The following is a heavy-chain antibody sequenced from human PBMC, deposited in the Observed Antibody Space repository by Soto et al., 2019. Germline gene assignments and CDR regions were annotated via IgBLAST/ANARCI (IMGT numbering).Heavy chain of an antibody. D-gene: IGHD6-19*01. V-gene: IGHV3-30-3*01. CDR3: ARPYRSGWYEGGFDY. CDR1: GFTFSSYT. CDR2: ISYDGSNK. J-gene: IGHJ4*02. Sequence: QVQLVESGGGVVQPGRSLRLSCAASGFTFSSYTMHWVRQAPGKGLEWVAGISYDGSNKYYAGSVKGRITISRDNSNNTLYLQMNSLRAEDTAVYYCARPYRSGWYEGGFDYRGQGTLVTVS.